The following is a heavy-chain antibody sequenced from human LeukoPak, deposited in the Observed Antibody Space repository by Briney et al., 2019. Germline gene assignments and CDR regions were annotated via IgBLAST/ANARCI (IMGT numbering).Heavy chain of an antibody. CDR2: IKQDGSEK. J-gene: IGHJ4*02. V-gene: IGHV3-7*01. CDR1: GFTFSSYW. D-gene: IGHD3-3*01. Sequence: GGSLRLSCAASGFTFSSYWMSWVRQAPGKGLEWVANIKQDGSEKYYVDSVKGRFTISRDNAKNSLYLQMNSLRAEDTAVYYCARGPWWKLITIFGVVISGYFDYWGQGTLVTVSS. CDR3: ARGPWWKLITIFGVVISGYFDY.